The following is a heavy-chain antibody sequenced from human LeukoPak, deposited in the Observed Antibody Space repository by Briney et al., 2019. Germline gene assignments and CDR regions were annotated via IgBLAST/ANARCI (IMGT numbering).Heavy chain of an antibody. Sequence: PGGSLRLSCAASGFTFTHYGMNWVRQAPGKGLEWVSGIRANGETTYYADSVRGRFTISRDNSRSMVWLQMNSLTAEDTAMYYCGRDLHWGAFDIRGLGTLVTVSS. CDR3: GRDLHWGAFDI. J-gene: IGHJ3*02. CDR1: GFTFTHYG. CDR2: IRANGETT. D-gene: IGHD7-27*01. V-gene: IGHV3-23*01.